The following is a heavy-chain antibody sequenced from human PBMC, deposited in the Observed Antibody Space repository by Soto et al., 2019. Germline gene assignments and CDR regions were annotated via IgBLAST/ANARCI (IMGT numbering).Heavy chain of an antibody. Sequence: SETLSLTCTVSGGSISSYYWSWIRQPPGKGLEWIGYIYYSGSTNYNPSLKGRVTISVDTSKNQFSLKLSSVTAADTAVYYCARDGRRYYYYYGMDVWGQGTTVTVSS. V-gene: IGHV4-59*01. CDR1: GGSISSYY. CDR3: ARDGRRYYYYYGMDV. J-gene: IGHJ6*02. CDR2: IYYSGST.